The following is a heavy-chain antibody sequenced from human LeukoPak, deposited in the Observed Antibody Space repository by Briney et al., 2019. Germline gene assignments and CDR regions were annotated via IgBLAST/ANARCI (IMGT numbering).Heavy chain of an antibody. CDR1: GGSISSYY. D-gene: IGHD3-10*01. V-gene: IGHV4-59*01. CDR3: AREINYGSGSYFFDY. CDR2: IYYSGST. J-gene: IGHJ4*02. Sequence: SETLSLTCTVSGGSISSYYWSWIRRPPGKGLEWIGYIYYSGSTNYNPSLKSRVTISVDTSKNQFSLKLSSVTAADTAVYSCAREINYGSGSYFFDYWGQGTLVTVSS.